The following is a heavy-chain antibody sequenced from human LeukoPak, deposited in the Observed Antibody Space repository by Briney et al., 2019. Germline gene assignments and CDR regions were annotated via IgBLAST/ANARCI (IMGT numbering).Heavy chain of an antibody. V-gene: IGHV4-31*03. D-gene: IGHD2-2*01. CDR1: GGSISSDGYY. CDR3: ARGGEGYCSSTSCYAFDY. CDR2: IYYSGST. Sequence: PSQTLSLTCTVSGGSISSDGYYWSWIRQHPGKGLEWIGYIYYSGSTYYNPSLKSRVTISVDTSKNQFSLKLSSVTAADTAVYYCARGGEGYCSSTSCYAFDYWGQGTLVTVSS. J-gene: IGHJ4*02.